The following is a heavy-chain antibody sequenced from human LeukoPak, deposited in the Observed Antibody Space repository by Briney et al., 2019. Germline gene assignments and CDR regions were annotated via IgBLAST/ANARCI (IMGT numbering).Heavy chain of an antibody. CDR1: GGSISSYY. CDR3: ARTIYYYDSSGYQSHFDY. Sequence: KPSETLSLTCTVSGGSISSYYWSWIRQPAGKGLGWIGRIYTSGSTNYNPSLKSRVTMSVDTSKNQFSLKLSSVTAADTAVYYCARTIYYYDSSGYQSHFDYWGQGTLVTVSS. D-gene: IGHD3-22*01. V-gene: IGHV4-4*07. J-gene: IGHJ4*02. CDR2: IYTSGST.